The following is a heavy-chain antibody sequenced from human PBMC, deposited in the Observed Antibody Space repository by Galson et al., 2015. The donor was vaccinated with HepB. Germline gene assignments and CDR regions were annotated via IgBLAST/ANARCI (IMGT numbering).Heavy chain of an antibody. Sequence: SLRLSCAPSGFTLSTYAMRWVRQAPGKGLEWVAVLPYDGDIQYYADSVKSRFTISRDTSRNTLYLQMNSLRADDTAVYYCARAGAGSNYRSSASRGQGSLVTVSA. CDR3: ARAGAGSNYRSSAS. CDR1: GFTLSTYA. D-gene: IGHD4-11*01. CDR2: LPYDGDIQ. J-gene: IGHJ1*01. V-gene: IGHV3-30-3*01.